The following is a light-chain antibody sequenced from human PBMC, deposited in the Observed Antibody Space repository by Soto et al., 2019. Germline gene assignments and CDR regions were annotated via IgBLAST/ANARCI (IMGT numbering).Light chain of an antibody. J-gene: IGKJ2*01. CDR2: DAS. Sequence: DTVAKQSPAAVSLYTEARPTLSCSASQSVSSYLAWYQQKPGQAPRLLIYDASNRATGIPARFSGSGSGTDFTLTICCLEPEDFAVYCCQQYNNLPRRFGHVT. V-gene: IGKV3-11*01. CDR1: QSVSSY. CDR3: QQYNNLPRR.